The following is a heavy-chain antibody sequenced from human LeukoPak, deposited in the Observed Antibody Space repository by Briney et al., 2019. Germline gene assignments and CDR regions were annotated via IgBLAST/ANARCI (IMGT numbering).Heavy chain of an antibody. V-gene: IGHV1-2*02. J-gene: IGHJ4*02. Sequence: ASVKVSCKASGYTFTGYYMHWVRQAPGQGLEWMGWINPNSGGTNYAQKLQGRVTMTTDTSTSTVYMELSSLRSEDTAVYYCARGWYYDSSGLFYWGQGTLVTVSS. D-gene: IGHD3-22*01. CDR3: ARGWYYDSSGLFY. CDR2: INPNSGGT. CDR1: GYTFTGYY.